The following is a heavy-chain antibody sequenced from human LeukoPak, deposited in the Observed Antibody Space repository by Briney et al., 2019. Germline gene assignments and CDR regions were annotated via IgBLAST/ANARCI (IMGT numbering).Heavy chain of an antibody. CDR1: GGTFSSHA. CDR3: ARWSSSSGHYFDY. J-gene: IGHJ4*02. D-gene: IGHD6-6*01. Sequence: SVKVSCKASGGTFSSHAMSWVRQAPGQGLEWMGGIIPILDITNYAQKFQGRVTITADKSTGTAYMELSSLRSEDTAVYYCARWSSSSGHYFDYWGQGTLVTVSS. V-gene: IGHV1-69*10. CDR2: IIPILDIT.